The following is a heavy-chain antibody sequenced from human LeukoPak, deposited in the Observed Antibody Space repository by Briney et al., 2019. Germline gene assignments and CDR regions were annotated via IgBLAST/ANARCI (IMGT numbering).Heavy chain of an antibody. CDR3: AKDQRQLRPYYFDY. Sequence: GGSLRLSCTASGFTFDAYTMHWVRQAPGKGLEWVSLISGDASDTYYADSVEGRFTISRDTSKNSLYLQMNSLRAEDTALYYCAKDQRQLRPYYFDYWGQGTLVTVSS. D-gene: IGHD6-13*01. CDR1: GFTFDAYT. CDR2: ISGDASDT. V-gene: IGHV3-43*02. J-gene: IGHJ4*02.